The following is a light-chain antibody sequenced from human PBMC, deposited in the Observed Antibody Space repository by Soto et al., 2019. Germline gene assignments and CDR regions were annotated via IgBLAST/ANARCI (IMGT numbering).Light chain of an antibody. V-gene: IGKV3-20*01. J-gene: IGKJ4*01. CDR2: DAS. CDR3: QHYGSSPLT. Sequence: EIVLTQSPGTLSLSPGERDTVSCRASQSISNNYLAWYQQKPGQAPRLLIYDASSRATGIPDRFSGSGSGTALTLTISRQETEDFAMYYCQHYGSSPLTFGGGTKVEIK. CDR1: QSISNNY.